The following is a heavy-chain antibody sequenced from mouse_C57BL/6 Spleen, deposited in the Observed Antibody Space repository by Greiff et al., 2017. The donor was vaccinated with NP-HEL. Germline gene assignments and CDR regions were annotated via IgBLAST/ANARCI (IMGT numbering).Heavy chain of an antibody. J-gene: IGHJ1*03. V-gene: IGHV1-39*01. CDR3: ARDMGYYDSSLNWYFDV. CDR1: GYSFTDYN. Sequence: VQLQQSGPELVKPGASVKISCKASGYSFTDYNMNWVKQSNGKSLEWIGVINPNYGTTSYNQKFKGKATLTVDQSSSTAYMQLNSLTSEDSAVYDGARDMGYYDSSLNWYFDVWGTGTTVTVSS. CDR2: INPNYGTT. D-gene: IGHD1-1*01.